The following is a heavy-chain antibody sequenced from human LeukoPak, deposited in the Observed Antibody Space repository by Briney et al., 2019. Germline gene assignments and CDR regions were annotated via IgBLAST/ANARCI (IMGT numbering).Heavy chain of an antibody. CDR2: VIAIFGRV. D-gene: IGHD3-22*01. J-gene: IGHJ4*02. CDR1: RGTFSSYG. CDR3: ARGELGDSSGFSFSDY. Sequence: GSSVKVSCKASRGTFSSYGISWVRQAPGQGLEWMGGVIAIFGRVKYGQKFQGRATITTDESTSTAYMELSSLTSEDTGVYYCARGELGDSSGFSFSDYWGQGTLVTVSS. V-gene: IGHV1-69*05.